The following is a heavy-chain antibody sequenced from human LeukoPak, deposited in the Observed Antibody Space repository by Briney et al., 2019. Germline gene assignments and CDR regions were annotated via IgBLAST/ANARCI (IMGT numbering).Heavy chain of an antibody. CDR1: GYSISSGYY. CDR2: IYHSGST. D-gene: IGHD2-2*01. V-gene: IGHV4-38-2*02. CDR3: AIGGLGYCSSTSCFSSWFDP. Sequence: SETLSLTCTVSGYSISSGYYWGWIRQPPGKGLEWIGSIYHSGSTYYNPSLKSRVTISVDTSKNQFSLKLSSVTAADTAVYYCAIGGLGYCSSTSCFSSWFDPWGQGPLVTVSS. J-gene: IGHJ5*02.